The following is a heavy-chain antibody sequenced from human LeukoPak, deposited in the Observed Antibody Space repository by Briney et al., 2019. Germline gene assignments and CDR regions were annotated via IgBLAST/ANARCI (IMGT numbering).Heavy chain of an antibody. CDR1: DYTFNSYG. D-gene: IGHD3-22*01. CDR3: ARGRYYDSGGYDEAFDI. J-gene: IGHJ3*02. CDR2: INGYNGNT. V-gene: IGHV1-18*01. Sequence: ASVNVSFKSSDYTFNSYGISWVRQAPGQGLEGMGWINGYNGNTKYAQNLQGRVTMTTDTSTTTAYMELRSLRSEDTAVYYCARGRYYDSGGYDEAFDIWGQGTAVTVSS.